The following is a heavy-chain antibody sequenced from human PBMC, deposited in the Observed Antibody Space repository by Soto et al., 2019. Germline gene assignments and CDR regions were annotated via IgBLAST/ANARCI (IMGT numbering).Heavy chain of an antibody. V-gene: IGHV3-48*02. CDR3: ARDIDNSGSYLAAFDI. CDR1: GFTFSSYS. D-gene: IGHD1-26*01. Sequence: GGSLRLSCAASGFTFSSYSMNWVRRAPGKGLEWVSYISSSSSTIYYADSVKGRFTISRDNAKNSLYLQMNSLRDEDTAVYYCARDIDNSGSYLAAFDIWGQGTMVTVSS. J-gene: IGHJ3*02. CDR2: ISSSSSTI.